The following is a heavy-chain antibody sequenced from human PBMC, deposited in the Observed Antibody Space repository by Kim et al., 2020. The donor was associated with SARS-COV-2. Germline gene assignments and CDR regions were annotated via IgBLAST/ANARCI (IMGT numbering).Heavy chain of an antibody. V-gene: IGHV4-59*13. CDR3: ARGSSLRPYDFWSGYYFDY. Sequence: SETLSLTCTVSGGSISSYYWSWIRQPPGKGLEWIGYIYYSGSTNYNPSLKSRVTISVDTSKNQFSLKLSSVTAADTAVYYCARGSSLRPYDFWSGYYFDYWGQGTLVTVSS. D-gene: IGHD3-3*01. CDR1: GGSISSYY. CDR2: IYYSGST. J-gene: IGHJ4*02.